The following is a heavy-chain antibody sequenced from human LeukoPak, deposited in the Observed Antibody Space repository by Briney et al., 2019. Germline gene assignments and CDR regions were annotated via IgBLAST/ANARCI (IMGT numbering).Heavy chain of an antibody. D-gene: IGHD2-15*01. J-gene: IGHJ5*02. CDR3: ARHPAPVSWFDP. CDR2: ISLGGGT. CDR1: SGSFSGHF. V-gene: IGHV4-34*01. Sequence: SETLPLTCADYSGSFSGHFWSWIRRPPGKGLEWIGQISLGGGTSYTPSLKSRVSISVDTSKNQFSLRLSSVTAADTAVYYCARHPAPVSWFDPWGQGTAVTVSS.